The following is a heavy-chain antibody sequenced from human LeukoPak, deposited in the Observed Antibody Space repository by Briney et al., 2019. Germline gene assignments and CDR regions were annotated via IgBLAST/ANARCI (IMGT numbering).Heavy chain of an antibody. CDR2: IYYSGST. J-gene: IGHJ6*02. D-gene: IGHD2-21*02. CDR1: GGSISSGDYY. CDR3: ASHCGGDCPHKYYYGMDV. Sequence: PSQTLSLTCTVSGGSISSGDYYWSWIRQPPGKVLEWIGYIYYSGSTYYNPSLKSRVTISVDTSKNQFSLKLSSVTAADTAVYYCASHCGGDCPHKYYYGMDVWGQGTTVTVSS. V-gene: IGHV4-30-4*01.